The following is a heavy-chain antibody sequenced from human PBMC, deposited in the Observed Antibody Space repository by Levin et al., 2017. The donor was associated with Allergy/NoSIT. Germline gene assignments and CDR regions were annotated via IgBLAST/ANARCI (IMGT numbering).Heavy chain of an antibody. Sequence: GESLKISCAASGFTFSSYGMHWVRQAPGKGLEWVAVIWYDGSNKYYADSVKGRFTISRDNSKNTLYLQMNSLRAEDTAVYYCATTLRYCSGGSCYFSFDYWGQGTLVTVSS. J-gene: IGHJ4*02. CDR3: ATTLRYCSGGSCYFSFDY. D-gene: IGHD2-15*01. V-gene: IGHV3-33*01. CDR2: IWYDGSNK. CDR1: GFTFSSYG.